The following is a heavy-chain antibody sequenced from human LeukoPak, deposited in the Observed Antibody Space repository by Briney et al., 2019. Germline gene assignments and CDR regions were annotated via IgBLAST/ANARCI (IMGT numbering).Heavy chain of an antibody. Sequence: SETLSLTCAVYGGSFSVYYWSWIRQPPGKGLEWIGEINHSGSTNYNPSLKSRVTISVDTSKNQFSLKLSSVTAADTAVYYCAREVAARYYFDYWGQGTLVTVSS. D-gene: IGHD6-13*01. J-gene: IGHJ4*02. CDR2: INHSGST. CDR1: GGSFSVYY. CDR3: AREVAARYYFDY. V-gene: IGHV4-34*01.